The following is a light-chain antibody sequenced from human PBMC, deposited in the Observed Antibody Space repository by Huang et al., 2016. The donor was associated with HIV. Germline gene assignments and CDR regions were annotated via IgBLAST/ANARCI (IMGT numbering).Light chain of an antibody. CDR3: QQLKTYPIT. CDR1: KAINNY. J-gene: IGKJ5*01. V-gene: IGKV1-9*01. Sequence: IQLTQSPSSLSASVGDRVTITCRASKAINNYLAWYQQRPGKAPKLLIVAASTLERGVPSRFSGSGSGTDFALTITSLQPEDFATYYCQQLKTYPITFGQGTRLDMK. CDR2: AAS.